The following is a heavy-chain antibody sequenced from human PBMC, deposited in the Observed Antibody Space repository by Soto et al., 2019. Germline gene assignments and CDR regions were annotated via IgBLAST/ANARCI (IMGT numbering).Heavy chain of an antibody. J-gene: IGHJ4*02. CDR3: ARGRYGEY. V-gene: IGHV1-18*01. D-gene: IGHD3-10*01. CDR1: GYAFTTYG. CDR2: ISAHNGNT. Sequence: QVHLVQSGAEVKKPGASVKVSCQASGYAFTTYGITWVRQAPGQGLEWMGWISAHNGNTNYAQTLQGRVTVTRDTSTSTAYMELRSLRADDTAVYYCARGRYGEYWGQGALVTVSS.